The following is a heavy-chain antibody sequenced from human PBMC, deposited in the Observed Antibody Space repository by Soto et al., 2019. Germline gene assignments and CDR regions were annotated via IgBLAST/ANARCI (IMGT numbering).Heavy chain of an antibody. J-gene: IGHJ6*02. CDR1: GFTFSNAW. Sequence: GGSLRLSCAASGFTFSNAWMSWVRQAPGKGLEWVGRIKSKTDGGTTDYAAPVKGRFTISRDDSKNTLYLQMNSLKTEDTAVYYCTTGFGNYDFWSGFYYYYGMDVWGQGTTVTVS. D-gene: IGHD3-3*01. V-gene: IGHV3-15*01. CDR3: TTGFGNYDFWSGFYYYYGMDV. CDR2: IKSKTDGGTT.